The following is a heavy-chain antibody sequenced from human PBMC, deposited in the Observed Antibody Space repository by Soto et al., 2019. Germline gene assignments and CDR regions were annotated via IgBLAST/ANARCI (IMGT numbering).Heavy chain of an antibody. CDR2: IITMLNIT. J-gene: IGHJ3*02. CDR3: TLGSWSAETFDI. Sequence: QVQLVQSGAEVKKPGSSVKVSCKASGGTFSTYTIIWVRQAPGQGLEWMGRIITMLNITNTAQSFQDTVTIIADKSTSTAYLELSTLSSDDTAMYFCTLGSWSAETFDIWGRGTMVTVSS. CDR1: GGTFSTYT. D-gene: IGHD6-13*01. V-gene: IGHV1-69*02.